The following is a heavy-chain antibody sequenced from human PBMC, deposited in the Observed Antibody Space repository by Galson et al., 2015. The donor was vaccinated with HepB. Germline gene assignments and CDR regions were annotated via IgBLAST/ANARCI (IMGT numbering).Heavy chain of an antibody. CDR1: GGTFSSYA. D-gene: IGHD6-19*01. Sequence: SVKVSCKASGGTFSSYAISWVRQAPGQGLEWMGGIIPIFGTANYAQKFQGRVTITADESTSTAYMELSSLRSEDTAVYYCARSSGSGFQFDPWGQGTLVTVSS. CDR2: IIPIFGTA. V-gene: IGHV1-69*13. CDR3: ARSSGSGFQFDP. J-gene: IGHJ5*02.